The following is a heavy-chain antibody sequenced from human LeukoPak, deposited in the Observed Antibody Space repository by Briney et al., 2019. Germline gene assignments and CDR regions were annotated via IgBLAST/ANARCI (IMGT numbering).Heavy chain of an antibody. CDR1: GSPFVDNA. CDR2: ISGDGGST. Sequence: GGPLRPPCAAPGSPFVDNAMPWARHPQGKGWEGVSLISGDGGSTYYADSVKGRFTISRDNSKNSLYLQMNSLRTEDTALYYCAKDYSLFPSSWFDPWGQGTLVTVSS. D-gene: IGHD2-21*01. CDR3: AKDYSLFPSSWFDP. J-gene: IGHJ5*02. V-gene: IGHV3-43*02.